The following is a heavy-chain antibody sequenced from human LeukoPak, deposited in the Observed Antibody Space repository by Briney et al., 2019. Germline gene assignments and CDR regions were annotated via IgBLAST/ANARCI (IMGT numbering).Heavy chain of an antibody. Sequence: GGSLRLSCAASGFTFSNYAMHWVRQAPGKGLEWVAVISYDGSNKYYADSVKGRFTISRDNFKNTLSLQMNGLRAEDTAVYYCARGGYSADDWIWPADYWGQGTLVTVSS. CDR3: ARGGYSADDWIWPADY. CDR2: ISYDGSNK. CDR1: GFTFSNYA. V-gene: IGHV3-30-3*01. D-gene: IGHD5-12*01. J-gene: IGHJ4*02.